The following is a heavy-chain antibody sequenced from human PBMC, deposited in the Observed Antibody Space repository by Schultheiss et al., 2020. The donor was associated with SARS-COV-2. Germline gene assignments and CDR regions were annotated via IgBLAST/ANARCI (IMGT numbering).Heavy chain of an antibody. V-gene: IGHV3-48*02. Sequence: GEYLKISCAASGFTFTSYSMNWVRQAPGKGLEWISYITTSSSNIHYADSVIGRFTISRDNAKNSLYLQMNSLRDEDTAVYYCATGEDGLLDYWGQGTLVTVSS. D-gene: IGHD2-15*01. CDR3: ATGEDGLLDY. CDR1: GFTFTSYS. J-gene: IGHJ4*02. CDR2: ITTSSSNI.